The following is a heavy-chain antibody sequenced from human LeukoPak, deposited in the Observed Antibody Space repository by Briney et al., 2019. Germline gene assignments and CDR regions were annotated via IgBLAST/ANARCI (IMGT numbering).Heavy chain of an antibody. CDR1: GFTFSGSA. J-gene: IGHJ3*02. D-gene: IGHD3-22*01. V-gene: IGHV3-73*01. Sequence: GGSLRLSCAASGFTFSGSAMHCVREASGKGREWVGRIRSKANSYATAYAASVKGRFTISRDDSKNTAYLQMNSLKTEDTAVYYCTRTYYYDSSGRGGAFDIWGQGTMVTVSS. CDR3: TRTYYYDSSGRGGAFDI. CDR2: IRSKANSYAT.